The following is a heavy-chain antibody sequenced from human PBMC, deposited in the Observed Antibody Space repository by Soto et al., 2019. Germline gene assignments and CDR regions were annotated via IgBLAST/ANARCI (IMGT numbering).Heavy chain of an antibody. CDR3: ARRLTGSSAFDF. Sequence: QVQLQESGPGLLKPSQTLSLTCSVSGGSISSGTYYWSWIRHRPGKDLQWIGYMYNSGTSSYSPSLKSRSVLSVDTSKNQFSLKLTSVTAADTATYFCARRLTGSSAFDFWGLGMLVTVSS. D-gene: IGHD3-9*01. J-gene: IGHJ4*01. CDR1: GGSISSGTYY. V-gene: IGHV4-31*03. CDR2: MYNSGTS.